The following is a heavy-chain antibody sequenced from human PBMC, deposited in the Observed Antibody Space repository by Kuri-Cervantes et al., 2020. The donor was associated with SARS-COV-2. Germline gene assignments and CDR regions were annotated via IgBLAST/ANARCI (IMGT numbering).Heavy chain of an antibody. Sequence: SQTLSLPCAVYGGSFSGYYWSCIRQPPGKGLEWIGSIYHSGRTNYNPSLKSRVTISVDTSKNQFSLKLSAVTAADTAVYYCARHYRGCGRDYFDYWGQGTLVTVSS. V-gene: IGHV4-34*01. CDR1: GGSFSGYY. CDR2: IYHSGRT. J-gene: IGHJ4*01. D-gene: IGHD5-12*01. CDR3: ARHYRGCGRDYFDY.